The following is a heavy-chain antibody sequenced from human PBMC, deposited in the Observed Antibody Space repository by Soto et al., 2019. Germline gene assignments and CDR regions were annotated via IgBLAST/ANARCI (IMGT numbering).Heavy chain of an antibody. D-gene: IGHD4-4*01. V-gene: IGHV3-33*01. CDR1: GFTFWNYG. Sequence: QVQLVESGGGVVQPGRSLRLSCAASGFTFWNYGMHWVRQAPGKGPEWVATIWNNGTRKYYADSVTGRFTISRDNSRNTLYLEMNSRRGEDTAVYYCARAVATTAVNWFDPWGQGTQVTVSS. J-gene: IGHJ5*02. CDR2: IWNNGTRK. CDR3: ARAVATTAVNWFDP.